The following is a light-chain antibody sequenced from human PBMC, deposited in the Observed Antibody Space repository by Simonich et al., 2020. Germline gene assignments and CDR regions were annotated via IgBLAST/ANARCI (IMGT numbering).Light chain of an antibody. V-gene: IGLV3-21*03. CDR3: QVWDSSSDHVV. CDR1: NIGSKR. Sequence: SYVLTQPPSVSVAPGKTARITGGGNNIGSKRVHWYQQKPGQAPVLVVYDDSDRPAGIPERFSGSNAGNTATLTISRVEAGDEADYYCQVWDSSSDHVVFGGGTKLTVL. J-gene: IGLJ2*01. CDR2: DDS.